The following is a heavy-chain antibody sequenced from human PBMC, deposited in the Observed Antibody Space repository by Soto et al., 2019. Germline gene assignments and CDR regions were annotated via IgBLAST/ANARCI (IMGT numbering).Heavy chain of an antibody. Sequence: RASVKVSCKASGGTFSSYAISWVRQAPGQGLEWMGGIIPIFGTANYAQKFQGRVTITADKSTSTAYMELSSLRSEDTAVYYCARQSTYDFWSGYCDWGQGTLVTVSS. CDR1: GGTFSSYA. CDR2: IIPIFGTA. CDR3: ARQSTYDFWSGYCD. J-gene: IGHJ4*02. D-gene: IGHD3-3*01. V-gene: IGHV1-69*06.